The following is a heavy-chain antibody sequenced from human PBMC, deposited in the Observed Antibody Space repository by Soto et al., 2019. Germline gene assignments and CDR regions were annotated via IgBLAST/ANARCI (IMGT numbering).Heavy chain of an antibody. CDR2: ISYDGSNK. CDR1: GFTFSSYA. D-gene: IGHD3-22*01. CDR3: ARLDDSSGYYPHPDDY. V-gene: IGHV3-30-3*01. J-gene: IGHJ4*02. Sequence: PGGSLRLSCAASGFTFSSYAMHWVRQAPGKGLEWVAVISYDGSNKYYADSVKGRFTISRDNSKNTLYLQMNSLRAEDTAVYYCARLDDSSGYYPHPDDYWGQGTLVTVYS.